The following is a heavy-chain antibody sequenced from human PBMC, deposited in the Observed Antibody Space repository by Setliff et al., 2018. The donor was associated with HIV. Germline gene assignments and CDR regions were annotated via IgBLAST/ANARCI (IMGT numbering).Heavy chain of an antibody. CDR1: GDSVSSASYY. CDR3: VRDDYGYNGKGFDY. D-gene: IGHD4-17*01. Sequence: SETLSLTCTVSGDSVSSASYYWSWIRQPPGKGLEWIGYIYYSGTTKYNPSLRSRVTISVDTSKNQFSLKLSSVTAADTAVYYCVRDDYGYNGKGFDYWGPGTLVTVS. J-gene: IGHJ4*02. CDR2: IYYSGTT. V-gene: IGHV4-61*01.